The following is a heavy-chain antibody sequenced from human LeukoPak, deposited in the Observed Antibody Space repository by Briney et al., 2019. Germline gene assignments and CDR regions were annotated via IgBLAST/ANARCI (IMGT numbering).Heavy chain of an antibody. CDR3: ARYSSPSYVGAFDI. CDR2: IYYSGST. Sequence: PSETLSLTCTVSGGSISSGGYYWSWIRQHPGKGLEWIGYIYYSGSTYYNPSLKSRVTISVDTSKNQFSLKLSSVTAADTAVYYCARYSSPSYVGAFDIWGQGTMVTVSS. V-gene: IGHV4-31*03. J-gene: IGHJ3*02. CDR1: GGSISSGGYY. D-gene: IGHD6-6*01.